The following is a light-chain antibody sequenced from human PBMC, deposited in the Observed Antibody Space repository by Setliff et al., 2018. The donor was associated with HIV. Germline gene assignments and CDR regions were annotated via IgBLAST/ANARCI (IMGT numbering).Light chain of an antibody. CDR1: RSDIGTYNY. Sequence: QSALTQPASVSGSPGQSITISCTGSRSDIGTYNYVSWYQQHPGKAPELMIYDVSNRPSGVSDRFSGSKSGNTASLTISGVQAEDEADYYCSSYTTSSTRVLGTGSKVTVL. V-gene: IGLV2-14*01. J-gene: IGLJ1*01. CDR3: SSYTTSSTRV. CDR2: DVS.